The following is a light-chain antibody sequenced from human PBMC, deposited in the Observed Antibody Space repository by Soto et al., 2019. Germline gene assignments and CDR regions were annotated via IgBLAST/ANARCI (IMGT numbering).Light chain of an antibody. J-gene: IGLJ3*02. Sequence: QAVVTQEPSFSVSPGRTVTLTCGLSSGSVSTSYYPSWYQQTPGQAPGKLIYSTNTRSSGVPDRFSGSILGNKAALTITGAQADDESDYYCVLYMGSGISVFGGGTKLTVL. V-gene: IGLV8-61*01. CDR1: SGSVSTSYY. CDR2: STN. CDR3: VLYMGSGISV.